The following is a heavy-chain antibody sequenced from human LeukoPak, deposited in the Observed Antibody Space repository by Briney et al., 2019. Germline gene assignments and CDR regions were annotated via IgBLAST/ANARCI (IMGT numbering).Heavy chain of an antibody. CDR3: VREGEGPLSKDFDY. V-gene: IGHV1-2*02. CDR2: IGPHSTFT. J-gene: IGHJ4*02. CDR1: GFTFTDHY. D-gene: IGHD2/OR15-2a*01. Sequence: ASMKVSCKSSGFTFTDHYMHWVRQGPGQGLEWMGYIGPHSTFTSSPQEFQGRVTMTGDASMSTAYMELTRLTSDDTAVYYCVREGEGPLSKDFDYWGQGTLVTVSS.